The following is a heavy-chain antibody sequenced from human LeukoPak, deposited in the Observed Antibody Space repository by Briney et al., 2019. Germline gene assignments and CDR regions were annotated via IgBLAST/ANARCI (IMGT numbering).Heavy chain of an antibody. CDR2: INHSGST. J-gene: IGHJ5*02. V-gene: IGHV4-34*01. CDR3: ARGGTLLWFGPNATYNWFDP. D-gene: IGHD3-10*01. Sequence: SETLSLTCAVYGGSFSGYYWRWIRQPPGKGLEWIGEINHSGSTNYNPSLKSRVTISVDTSKNQFSLKLSSVTAADTAVYYCARGGTLLWFGPNATYNWFDPWGQGTLVTVSS. CDR1: GGSFSGYY.